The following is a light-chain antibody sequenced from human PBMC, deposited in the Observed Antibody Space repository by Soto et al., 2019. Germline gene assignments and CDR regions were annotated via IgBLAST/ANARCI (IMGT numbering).Light chain of an antibody. CDR1: SSNIGSNT. V-gene: IGLV1-44*01. CDR2: SNN. Sequence: ALTQPPSASGTPGQRVTISCSGSSSNIGSNTVNWYQQLPGTAPKLVIYSNNQRPSGVPDRFSGSKSGTSASLAISGLQSEDEADYYCVAWDDSLNGYVVFGGGNKVTVL. J-gene: IGLJ2*01. CDR3: VAWDDSLNGYVV.